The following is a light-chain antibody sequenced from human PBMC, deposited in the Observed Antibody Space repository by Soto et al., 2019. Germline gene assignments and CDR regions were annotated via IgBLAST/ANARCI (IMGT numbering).Light chain of an antibody. CDR3: NSYAGSKNFGV. Sequence: QSALTQPPSASGSPGQSVTISCTGTSIDVGAYNYVSWYQQHPGKAPKLIIYEVTKRPSGVPDRFSGSKSGNTASLTVSGLQAEDEADYYCNSYAGSKNFGVFGGGTKLTVL. CDR2: EVT. V-gene: IGLV2-8*01. J-gene: IGLJ3*02. CDR1: SIDVGAYNY.